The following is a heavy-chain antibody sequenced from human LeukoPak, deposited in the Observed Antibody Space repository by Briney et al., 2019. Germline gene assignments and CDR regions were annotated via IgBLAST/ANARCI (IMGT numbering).Heavy chain of an antibody. V-gene: IGHV3-23*01. CDR1: GFTFSSYA. D-gene: IGHD3-10*01. Sequence: GGSLRLSCAASGFTFSSYAMSWVRQAPGKGLEWVSAISGSGGSTYYAGSVKGRFTISRDNSKNTLYLQMNSLRAEDTAVYYCAKDMVRGVIPHDAFDIWGQGTMVTVSS. CDR2: ISGSGGST. J-gene: IGHJ3*02. CDR3: AKDMVRGVIPHDAFDI.